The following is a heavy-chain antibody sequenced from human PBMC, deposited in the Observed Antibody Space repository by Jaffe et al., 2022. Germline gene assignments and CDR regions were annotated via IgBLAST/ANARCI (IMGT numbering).Heavy chain of an antibody. D-gene: IGHD6-19*01. V-gene: IGHV3-21*01. CDR3: ARDEHIAVAGTGY. CDR2: ISSSSSYI. CDR1: GFTFSSYS. J-gene: IGHJ4*02. Sequence: EVQLVESGGGLVKPGGSLRLSCAASGFTFSSYSMNWVRQAPGKGLEWVSSISSSSSYIYYADSVKGRFTISRDNAKNSLYLQMNSLRAEDTAVYYCARDEHIAVAGTGYWGQGTLVTVSS.